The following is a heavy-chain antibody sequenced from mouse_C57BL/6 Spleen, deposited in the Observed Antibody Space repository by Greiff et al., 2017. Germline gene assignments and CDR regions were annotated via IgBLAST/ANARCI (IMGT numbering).Heavy chain of an antibody. J-gene: IGHJ2*01. Sequence: QVQLQQSGTELVKPGASVKLSCKASGYTFTSYWMHWVKQRPGQGLEWIGNINPSNGGTNYNEKFKSKATLTVDKSSSTAYMQLSSLTSEDSAVYYCARSGATVVAKRLGYWGQGTTLTVSS. CDR3: ARSGATVVAKRLGY. V-gene: IGHV1-53*01. CDR2: INPSNGGT. CDR1: GYTFTSYW. D-gene: IGHD1-1*01.